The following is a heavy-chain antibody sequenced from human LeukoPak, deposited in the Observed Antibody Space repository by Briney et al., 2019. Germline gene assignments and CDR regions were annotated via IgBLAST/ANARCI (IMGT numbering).Heavy chain of an antibody. Sequence: QTGGSLRLSCAASGFTFSSYAMSWVRQAPGKGLEWVSAISGSGGSTYYADSVKGRFTISRDNSKNTLYLQMNSLRAEDTAVYYCAKDSVKQFGELLFSYLDYWGQGTLVTVSS. V-gene: IGHV3-23*01. CDR2: ISGSGGST. CDR3: AKDSVKQFGELLFSYLDY. CDR1: GFTFSSYA. D-gene: IGHD3-10*01. J-gene: IGHJ4*02.